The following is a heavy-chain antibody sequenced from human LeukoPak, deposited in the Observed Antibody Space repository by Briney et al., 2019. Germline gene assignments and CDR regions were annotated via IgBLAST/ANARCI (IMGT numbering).Heavy chain of an antibody. J-gene: IGHJ3*02. CDR3: ARDHRGKQLWLTRPDEFDAFDI. CDR1: GYTFTGYY. V-gene: IGHV1-8*02. D-gene: IGHD5-18*01. Sequence: ASVKVSCKASGYTFTGYYMHWVRQAPGQGLEWMGWMNPNSGNTGYAQKFQGRVTMTRSTSISTAYMELSSLRSEDTAVYYCARDHRGKQLWLTRPDEFDAFDIWGQGTMVTVSS. CDR2: MNPNSGNT.